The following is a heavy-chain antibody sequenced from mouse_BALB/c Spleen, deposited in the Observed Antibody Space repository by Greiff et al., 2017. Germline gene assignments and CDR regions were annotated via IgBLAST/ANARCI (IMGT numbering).Heavy chain of an antibody. V-gene: IGHV5-17*02. Sequence: EVQLVESGGGLVQPGGSRKLSCAASGFTFSSFGMHWVRQAPEKGLEWVAYISSGSSTIYYADTVKGRFTISRDNPKNTLFLQMTSLRSEDTAMYYCARFDGYSDYWGQGTTRTVSS. CDR1: GFTFSSFG. CDR3: ARFDGYSDY. J-gene: IGHJ2*01. CDR2: ISSGSSTI. D-gene: IGHD2-3*01.